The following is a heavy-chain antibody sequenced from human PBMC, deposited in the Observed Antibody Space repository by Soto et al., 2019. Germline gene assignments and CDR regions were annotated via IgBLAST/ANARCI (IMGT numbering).Heavy chain of an antibody. Sequence: GGSLRLSCIASGFTFSSYAMTWVHQVPGKGLEWVSDISGSGGITYYADSVKGRFTISRDNSKNTLNLQMNSLRADDTAVYYCARARRGAPYYYTMDLWGQGTTVTVSS. CDR1: GFTFSSYA. D-gene: IGHD3-10*01. V-gene: IGHV3-23*01. CDR3: ARARRGAPYYYTMDL. CDR2: ISGSGGIT. J-gene: IGHJ6*02.